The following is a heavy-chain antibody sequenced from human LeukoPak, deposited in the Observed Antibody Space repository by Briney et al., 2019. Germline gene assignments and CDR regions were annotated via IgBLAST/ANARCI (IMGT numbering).Heavy chain of an antibody. CDR2: ISGSEGIT. D-gene: IGHD4-17*01. CDR1: GFTFSNYA. Sequence: AGGSLRLSCAASGFTFSNYAMSWVRQAPGKGLEWVSAISGSEGITYYADPVNGRFTISRGNSKNTLYLQMSSLRAEDTAVYYCAKSATTVTTAGDWYFDLWGRGTLVTVSS. CDR3: AKSATTVTTAGDWYFDL. J-gene: IGHJ2*01. V-gene: IGHV3-23*01.